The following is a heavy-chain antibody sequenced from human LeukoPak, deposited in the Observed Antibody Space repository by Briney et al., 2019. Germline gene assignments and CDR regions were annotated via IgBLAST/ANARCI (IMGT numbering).Heavy chain of an antibody. CDR3: AREIVLWFGEIETNGMDV. J-gene: IGHJ6*02. D-gene: IGHD3-10*01. CDR2: MNPNSGNT. V-gene: IGHV1-8*01. Sequence: GASVKVSCKASGYTFTSYDINWVRQATGQGLEWMGWMNPNSGNTGYAQKFQGRVTMTRNTSISTAYMELSSLRSEDTAVYYCAREIVLWFGEIETNGMDVWGQGTTVTVSS. CDR1: GYTFTSYD.